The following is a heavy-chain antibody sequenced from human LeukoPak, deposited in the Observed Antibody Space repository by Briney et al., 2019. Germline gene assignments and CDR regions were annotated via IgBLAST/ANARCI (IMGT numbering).Heavy chain of an antibody. Sequence: SETLSLTCTVSGGSISSSTYYWGWIRRPPGKGLEWIGTIYYSGSTYYNPSLKSRVTISVDTSKNQFSLKLSSVTAADTAVYYCARHYDILTGYSAYAFDIWGQGTMVTVSS. D-gene: IGHD3-9*01. J-gene: IGHJ3*02. CDR3: ARHYDILTGYSAYAFDI. V-gene: IGHV4-39*01. CDR1: GGSISSSTYY. CDR2: IYYSGST.